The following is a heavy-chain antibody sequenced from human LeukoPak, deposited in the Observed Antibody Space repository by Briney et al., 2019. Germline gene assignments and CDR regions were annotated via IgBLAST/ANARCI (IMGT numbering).Heavy chain of an antibody. V-gene: IGHV3-30*18. CDR3: AKVDILTGAPSVYWYYGMDA. CDR2: ISYDGSNK. D-gene: IGHD3-9*01. J-gene: IGHJ6*04. CDR1: GFTFSSYG. Sequence: PGRSLRLSCAASGFTFSSYGMHWVRQAPGKGLEWVAVISYDGSNKYYADSVKGRFTISRDNSKNTLYLQMNSLRAEDTAVYYCAKVDILTGAPSVYWYYGMDAWGKGTTVTVSS.